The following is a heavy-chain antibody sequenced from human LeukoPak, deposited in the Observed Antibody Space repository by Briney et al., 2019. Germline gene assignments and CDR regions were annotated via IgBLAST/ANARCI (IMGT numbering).Heavy chain of an antibody. Sequence: PSETLSLTGAVYGGSFSGYYWSWIRQPPGKGLEWIGEINHSGSTNYNPSLKSRVTISVDTSKNQFSLKLSSVTAADTAVYYCARTLVTYGSGSYIDYWGQGTLVTVSS. CDR1: GGSFSGYY. CDR2: INHSGST. CDR3: ARTLVTYGSGSYIDY. D-gene: IGHD3-10*01. J-gene: IGHJ4*02. V-gene: IGHV4-34*01.